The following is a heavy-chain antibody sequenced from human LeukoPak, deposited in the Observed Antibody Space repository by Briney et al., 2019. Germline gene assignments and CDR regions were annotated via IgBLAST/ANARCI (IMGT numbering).Heavy chain of an antibody. D-gene: IGHD2-15*01. V-gene: IGHV3-20*04. CDR2: INWNGGST. J-gene: IGHJ4*02. CDR3: ARGKTAAAFDY. CDR1: GVTFDDYG. Sequence: PGGSLRLSCAASGVTFDDYGMSWVRQAPGKGLEWVSGINWNGGSTGYSDPVKGRFTISRDNAKNSLYLQMNSLRAEDTALYYCARGKTAAAFDYWGQGTLVTVSS.